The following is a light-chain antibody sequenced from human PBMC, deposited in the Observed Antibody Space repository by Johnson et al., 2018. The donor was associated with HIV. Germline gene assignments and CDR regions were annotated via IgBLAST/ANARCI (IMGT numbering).Light chain of an antibody. J-gene: IGLJ1*01. CDR1: SSNIGNNY. CDR2: DNN. CDR3: GTWDSSLSAV. Sequence: QSLLTQPPSVSAAPGQKVTISCSGSSSNIGNNYVSWYQQLPGTAHKLLIYDNNKRPSGIPDRFSGSKSGTSATLGITGLQTGDEADYYCGTWDSSLSAVFGTGTKVTVL. V-gene: IGLV1-51*01.